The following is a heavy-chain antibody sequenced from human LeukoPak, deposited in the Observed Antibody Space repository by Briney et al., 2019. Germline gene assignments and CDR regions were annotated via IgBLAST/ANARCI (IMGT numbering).Heavy chain of an antibody. D-gene: IGHD3-22*01. J-gene: IGHJ4*02. CDR2: ISGSGGST. CDR3: AKSAHPYDSSGYRFDY. Sequence: PGGSLRLSCAASGFTFSSYAMSWVRQAPGKGLEWVSAISGSGGSTYYADSVKGRFTISRDNPKNTLYLQMNSLRAEDTAVNYWAKSAHPYDSSGYRFDYWGQGTQVTVSS. V-gene: IGHV3-23*01. CDR1: GFTFSSYA.